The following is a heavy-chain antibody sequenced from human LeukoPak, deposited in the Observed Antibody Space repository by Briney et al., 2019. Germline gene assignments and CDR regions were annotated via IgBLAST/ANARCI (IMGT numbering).Heavy chain of an antibody. J-gene: IGHJ4*02. CDR3: ARDTYRFFDF. D-gene: IGHD1-1*01. CDR1: GFTFSSYW. CDR2: INEDGSDK. V-gene: IGHV3-7*01. Sequence: GGSLRLSCAASGFTFSSYWMSWVRQSPGKGLEWVANINEDGSDKYYVDSVKGRFTVSRDNAKNSLYLQMNSLRAEDTAIYYCARDTYRFFDFWGQGTLVTVSS.